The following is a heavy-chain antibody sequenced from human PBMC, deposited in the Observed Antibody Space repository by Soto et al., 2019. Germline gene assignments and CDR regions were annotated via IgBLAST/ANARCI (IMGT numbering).Heavy chain of an antibody. CDR3: ARDLRAPLVATAMPYYMDV. CDR1: GFTFGSYS. CDR2: ILSSSGVI. J-gene: IGHJ6*03. D-gene: IGHD2-21*02. V-gene: IGHV3-48*01. Sequence: EVQLVESGGGLVQPGGSLRLSCAASGFTFGSYSMNWVRQAPGKGLEWVSFILSSSGVIYYADYVKGRFTISRDNAKNSLYLQMNSLRPEDTAVYHFARDLRAPLVATAMPYYMDVWGKGTTVTVSS.